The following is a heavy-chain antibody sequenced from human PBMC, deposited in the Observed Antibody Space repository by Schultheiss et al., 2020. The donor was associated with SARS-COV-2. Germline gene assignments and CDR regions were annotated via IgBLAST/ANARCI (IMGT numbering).Heavy chain of an antibody. CDR3: ARSKKWELLPDY. J-gene: IGHJ4*02. Sequence: SQTLSLTCAVSGYSISSGYYWGWIRQPPGKGLEWIGYIYHSGSTYYNPSLKSRVTISVDRSKNQFSLKLSSVTAADTAVYYCARSKKWELLPDYWGQGTLVTVSS. D-gene: IGHD1-26*01. CDR2: IYHSGST. V-gene: IGHV4-30-2*01. CDR1: GYSISSGYY.